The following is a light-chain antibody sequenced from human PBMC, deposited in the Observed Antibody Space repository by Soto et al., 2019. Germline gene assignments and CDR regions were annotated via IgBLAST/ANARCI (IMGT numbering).Light chain of an antibody. V-gene: IGLV2-14*03. CDR3: TSWTNSTTII. J-gene: IGLJ2*01. Sequence: QSALTQPASVSGSPGQSITISCTGTSSDIGAYNFVSWYQQHPGKAPKLMLYDVNIRPAGVSNRFSGSKSGNTASLTISWRQAEDEADHYRTSWTNSTTIIFGVGTKVTAL. CDR2: DVN. CDR1: SSDIGAYNF.